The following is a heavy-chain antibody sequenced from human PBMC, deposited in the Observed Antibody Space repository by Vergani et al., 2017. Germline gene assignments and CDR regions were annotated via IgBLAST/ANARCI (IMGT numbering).Heavy chain of an antibody. Sequence: QVQLQESGPGLVKPSQTLSLTCTVSGASMSSVGYYWTWIRQSAGKRLEWIGDILGSGTANYNPSFQGRVSMSVATSKNQFSLSLSSVNATDTAVSYCARGSRAAGYGWPDSWGQGTRVTVSS. CDR1: GASMSSVGYY. CDR2: ILGSGTA. V-gene: IGHV4-61*02. CDR3: ARGSRAAGYGWPDS. D-gene: IGHD3-10*01. J-gene: IGHJ4*02.